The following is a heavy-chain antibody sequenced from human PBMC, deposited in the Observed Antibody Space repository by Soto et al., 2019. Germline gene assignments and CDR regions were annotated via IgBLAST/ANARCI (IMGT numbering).Heavy chain of an antibody. CDR2: VFYTGST. J-gene: IGHJ6*03. CDR1: GVSISSYY. Sequence: QVQLQESGPGLVKPSETLSLTCSVSGVSISSYYWSWIRHPPGKGLEWIGNVFYTGSTSYNPSLASRVPLSLDTSKNQLSLTLDSVTAADTAVYYCARRPIVAADYYYMDVWGKGTTVIVSS. CDR3: ARRPIVAADYYYMDV. V-gene: IGHV4-59*08. D-gene: IGHD6-13*01.